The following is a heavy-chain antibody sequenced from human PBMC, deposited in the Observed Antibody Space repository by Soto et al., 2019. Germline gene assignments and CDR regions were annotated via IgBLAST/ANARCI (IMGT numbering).Heavy chain of an antibody. D-gene: IGHD3-10*01. CDR2: ISGSSGSST. Sequence: EVQLLESGGTLVQPGGSLRLSCAASGFTFSTYAMNWVRQAPGKGLEWVSHISGSSGSSTYYADSVKGRFTISRDNSKNTLFLQMNSLRVEDTAVYYCAKVSRFPGGLRSLFWGQGSLVTVSS. J-gene: IGHJ4*02. CDR1: GFTFSTYA. V-gene: IGHV3-23*01. CDR3: AKVSRFPGGLRSLF.